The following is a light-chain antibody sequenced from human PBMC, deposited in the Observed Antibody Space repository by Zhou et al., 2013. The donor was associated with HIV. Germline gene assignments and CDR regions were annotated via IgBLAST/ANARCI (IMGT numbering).Light chain of an antibody. V-gene: IGKV3-20*01. J-gene: IGKJ4*01. CDR1: QSVSSSY. CDR2: GAS. Sequence: EIVLTQSPGTLSLSPGERATLSCRASQSVSSSYLAWYQQKPGQAPRLLISGASNRATGIPDRFSGSGSGADFTLTISRLEPEDFAVYYCQQYANSPPTFGGGTKVEIK. CDR3: QQYANSPPT.